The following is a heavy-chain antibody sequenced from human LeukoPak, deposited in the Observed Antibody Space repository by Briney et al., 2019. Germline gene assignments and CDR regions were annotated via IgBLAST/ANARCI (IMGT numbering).Heavy chain of an antibody. D-gene: IGHD7-27*01. CDR1: GYTFTSHH. CDR3: ARGRPTNLGGIY. V-gene: IGHV1-8*01. Sequence: ASVKVSCTASGYTFTSHHINWLRQAAGQGLEWMGWMNPGSGNTVSAQKFQGRVTMTWDTSISTAYMELSSLRSEDTAVYYCARGRPTNLGGIYWGQGTLVTVSS. CDR2: MNPGSGNT. J-gene: IGHJ4*02.